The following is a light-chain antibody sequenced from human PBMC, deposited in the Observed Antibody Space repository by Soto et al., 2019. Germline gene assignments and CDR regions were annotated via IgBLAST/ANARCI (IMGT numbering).Light chain of an antibody. CDR2: DAS. V-gene: IGKV3-11*01. Sequence: EIVLTQSPVTLSLSPGERATLSCRASQSVSSYLAWYQQKPGQAPRLLIYDASNRATGIPARFSGSGSGTDFTFTISSLEPEDFAVYYCQQRSNWPPTLTFGGGTKVEIK. J-gene: IGKJ4*01. CDR3: QQRSNWPPTLT. CDR1: QSVSSY.